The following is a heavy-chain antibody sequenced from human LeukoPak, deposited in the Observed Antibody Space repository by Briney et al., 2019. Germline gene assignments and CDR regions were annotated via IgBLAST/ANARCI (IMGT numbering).Heavy chain of an antibody. CDR2: IYPGDSDT. D-gene: IGHD4/OR15-4a*01. CDR3: ARGFYGGYYYYYMDV. J-gene: IGHJ6*03. V-gene: IGHV5-51*01. CDR1: GYRFISYW. Sequence: GESLKISCKGSGYRFISYWIGWVRQMPGKGLEWMGIIYPGDSDTRYSPSFQGQVTISADKSISTAYLQWSSLKASDTAMYYCARGFYGGYYYYYMDVWGKGTTVTVSS.